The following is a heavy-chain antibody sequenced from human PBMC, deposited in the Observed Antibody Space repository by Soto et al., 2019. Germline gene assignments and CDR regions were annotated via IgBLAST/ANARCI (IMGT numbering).Heavy chain of an antibody. Sequence: QVHLVQSGAEVKKPGASVKVSCKGSGYTFTSYGITWVRQAPGQGLEWMGWISAHNGNTDYAQKLQGRVTVTRDTSTSTAYMELRSLGSDVTAVYYCAGGRYGDYWGKGALVTVSS. D-gene: IGHD1-1*01. CDR2: ISAHNGNT. V-gene: IGHV1-18*01. CDR1: GYTFTSYG. J-gene: IGHJ4*02. CDR3: AGGRYGDY.